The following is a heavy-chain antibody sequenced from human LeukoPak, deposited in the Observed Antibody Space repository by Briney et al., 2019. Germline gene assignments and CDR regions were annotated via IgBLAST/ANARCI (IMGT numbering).Heavy chain of an antibody. CDR3: AKDPDIVVVPAAIDY. J-gene: IGHJ4*02. CDR2: ISGSGGST. D-gene: IGHD2-2*01. V-gene: IGHV3-23*01. CDR1: GFTFSSYA. Sequence: GGSLRLSCAASGFTFSSYAMSWVRQAPGKGLEWVSAISGSGGSTYYADSVKGRFTISRDNSKNTLYLQMNSLRAEDTAVYYCAKDPDIVVVPAAIDYWGQGTLVTASS.